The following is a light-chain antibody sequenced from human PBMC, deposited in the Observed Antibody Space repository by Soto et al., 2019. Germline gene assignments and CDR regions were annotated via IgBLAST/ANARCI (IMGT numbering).Light chain of an antibody. Sequence: EIVLTQSPGTLSLSPVEGATLSCRAIHSVSSSYLAWYQQKPGQAPRLLIYGASSRATGIPDRFSGSGSGTDFTLTISRQEPEDFAVYYCQHYGSSPPYTFGQGTKLEIK. CDR3: QHYGSSPPYT. CDR1: HSVSSSY. J-gene: IGKJ2*01. CDR2: GAS. V-gene: IGKV3-20*01.